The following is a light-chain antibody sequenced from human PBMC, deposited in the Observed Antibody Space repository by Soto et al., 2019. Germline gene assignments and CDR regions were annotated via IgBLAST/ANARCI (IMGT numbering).Light chain of an antibody. CDR2: EVS. CDR3: ISYTSDDLSYV. CDR1: NSDVGIYDF. Sequence: QSLLTQPSSLSGTPGQSITISCTGSNSDVGIYDFVSWYQHHPGRAPKLIVSEVSHRPSGVSNRFSGSKSGNTASLTISGLQSEDEADYYCISYTSDDLSYVYGTGTKVNVL. J-gene: IGLJ1*01. V-gene: IGLV2-14*01.